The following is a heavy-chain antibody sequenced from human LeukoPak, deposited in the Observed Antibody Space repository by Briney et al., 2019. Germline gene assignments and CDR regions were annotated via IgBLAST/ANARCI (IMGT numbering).Heavy chain of an antibody. CDR1: GFTFSSYG. D-gene: IGHD2-2*01. J-gene: IGHJ6*03. V-gene: IGHV3-30*02. CDR2: IRYDGSNK. CDR3: AKDRRYCSSTSCRGYYYYMDV. Sequence: GGSLRLSCAASGFTFSSYGMHWVRQAPGKGLEGVAFIRYDGSNKYYADSVKGRFTISRDNSKNTLYLQMNSLRAEDTAVYYCAKDRRYCSSTSCRGYYYYMDVWGKGTTVTVSS.